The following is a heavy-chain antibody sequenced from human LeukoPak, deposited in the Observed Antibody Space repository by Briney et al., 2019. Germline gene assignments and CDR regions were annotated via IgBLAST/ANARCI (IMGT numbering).Heavy chain of an antibody. V-gene: IGHV3-30-3*01. CDR2: ISYDGSNK. Sequence: GRSLRLSSAASGFTFSSYAMHWVRQAPGKGLEWVAVISYDGSNKYYADSVKGRFTISRDNSKNTLYLQMNSLRAEDTAVYYCARGGSYFDYWGQGTLVTVSS. J-gene: IGHJ4*02. CDR3: ARGGSYFDY. CDR1: GFTFSSYA.